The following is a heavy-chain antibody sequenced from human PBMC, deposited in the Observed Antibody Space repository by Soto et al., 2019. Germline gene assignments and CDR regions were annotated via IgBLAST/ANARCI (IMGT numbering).Heavy chain of an antibody. CDR2: ISYDGSNK. Sequence: GGSLRLSCAASGFTFSSYGMHWVRQAPGKGLEWVAVISYDGSNKYYADSVKGRFTISRDNSKNTLYLQMNSLRAEDTAVYYCARDRATVTTGYYYYGMDVWGQGATVTVSS. J-gene: IGHJ6*02. CDR3: ARDRATVTTGYYYYGMDV. V-gene: IGHV3-30*03. D-gene: IGHD4-17*01. CDR1: GFTFSSYG.